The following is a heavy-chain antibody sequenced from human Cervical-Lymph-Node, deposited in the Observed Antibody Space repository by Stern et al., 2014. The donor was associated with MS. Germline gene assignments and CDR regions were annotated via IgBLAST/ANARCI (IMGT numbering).Heavy chain of an antibody. V-gene: IGHV1-8*01. CDR2: MKPDSGDT. CDR3: TKAWDS. Sequence: QVQLVQAGAEVKKPWASVKVSCKTSGYTFTSDDINWVRQASGQWLEWMGWMKPDSGDTGYAHKVQGRLTITRYPSLSTAYMELTTLRSEDTAVYYCTKAWDSWGQGTLVIVSS. CDR1: GYTFTSDD. J-gene: IGHJ4*02.